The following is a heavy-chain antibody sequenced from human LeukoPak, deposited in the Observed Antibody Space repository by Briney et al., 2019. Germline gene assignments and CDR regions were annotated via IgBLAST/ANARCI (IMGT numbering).Heavy chain of an antibody. CDR1: GGSISSGGYY. D-gene: IGHD3-16*02. J-gene: IGHJ4*02. Sequence: PSQTLSLTCTVSGGSISSGGYYWSWIRQHPGKGLEWIGYIYYSGSTYYNPSLKSRVTISVDTSKNQFSLKLSSVTAADTAVYYCAKVLLSFGGVIAQSFDYWGQGTLVTVSS. CDR3: AKVLLSFGGVIAQSFDY. V-gene: IGHV4-31*03. CDR2: IYYSGST.